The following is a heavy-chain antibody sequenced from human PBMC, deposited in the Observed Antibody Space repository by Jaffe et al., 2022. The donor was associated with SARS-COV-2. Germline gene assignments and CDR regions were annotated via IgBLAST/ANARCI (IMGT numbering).Heavy chain of an antibody. J-gene: IGHJ3*02. V-gene: IGHV1-69*01. CDR3: ARAYYYDSSGYTRGYAFDI. CDR1: GGTFSSYA. D-gene: IGHD3-22*01. CDR2: IIPIFGTA. Sequence: QVQLVQSGAEVKKPGSSVKVSCKASGGTFSSYAISWVRQAPGQGLEWMGGIIPIFGTANYAQKFQGRVTITADESTSTAYMELSSLRSEDTAVYYCARAYYYDSSGYTRGYAFDIWGQGTMVTVSS.